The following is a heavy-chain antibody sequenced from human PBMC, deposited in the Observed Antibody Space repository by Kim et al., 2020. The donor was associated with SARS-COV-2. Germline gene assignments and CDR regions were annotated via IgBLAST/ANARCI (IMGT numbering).Heavy chain of an antibody. V-gene: IGHV3-7*01. Sequence: GGSLRLSCAASGFTFEHYYMSWVRQAPGKGLEWVANIMQDGSDKCYVDSVKGRFTISRDNAKSSLYLQLNSLRVEDTAIYYCARVKTGTTPWFDSWGLGTLVTVSS. CDR1: GFTFEHYY. J-gene: IGHJ5*01. CDR2: IMQDGSDK. CDR3: ARVKTGTTPWFDS. D-gene: IGHD1-1*01.